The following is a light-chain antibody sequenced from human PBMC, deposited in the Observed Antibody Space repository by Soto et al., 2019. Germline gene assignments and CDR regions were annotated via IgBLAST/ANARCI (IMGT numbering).Light chain of an antibody. J-gene: IGKJ2*01. CDR2: GVS. CDR3: QQYGSSPRT. V-gene: IGKV3-20*01. Sequence: XSPGXGTTLSCRXSQSITSTYLAWYQQKPGQAPRLLIYGVSTRATGIPDRFSGSGSGTDFTLTISRLEPEDFAVYYCQQYGSSPRTFGQGTKLEIK. CDR1: QSITSTY.